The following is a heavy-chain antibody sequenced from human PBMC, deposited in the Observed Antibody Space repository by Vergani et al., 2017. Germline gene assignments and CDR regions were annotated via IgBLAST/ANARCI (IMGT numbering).Heavy chain of an antibody. Sequence: QVQLVQSGAEVKKPGSSVKVSCKASGGTFSSYAISWVRQAPGQGLEWMGGIIPIFGTANYAQKFQGRVTMTTDTSTSTAYMELRSLRSDDTAVYYCARDGETYDDFWSGYSVRGDRFDYWGQGTLVTVSS. CDR3: ARDGETYDDFWSGYSVRGDRFDY. D-gene: IGHD3-3*01. CDR1: GGTFSSYA. CDR2: IIPIFGTA. J-gene: IGHJ4*02. V-gene: IGHV1-69*05.